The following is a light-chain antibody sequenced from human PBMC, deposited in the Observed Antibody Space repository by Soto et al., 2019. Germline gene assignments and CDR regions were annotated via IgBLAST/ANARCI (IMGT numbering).Light chain of an antibody. CDR3: QQYDNLLT. CDR2: DAS. J-gene: IGKJ4*01. CDR1: QHVSNY. V-gene: IGKV1-33*01. Sequence: DIQMTQSPSSLSASVGDRVTIGCQSSQHVSNYLNWYQQKPGKAPRLLIYDASILKTGVPSRFSGSGSGTVFTFTINSLQPEDIATYSCQQYDNLLTFGGGTKVDIK.